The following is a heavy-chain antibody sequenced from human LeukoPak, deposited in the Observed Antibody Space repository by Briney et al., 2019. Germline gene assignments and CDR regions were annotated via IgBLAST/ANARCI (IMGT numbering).Heavy chain of an antibody. CDR1: GGTLSSYA. D-gene: IGHD2-21*02. CDR3: ARGIYCGGDCYTLDY. J-gene: IGHJ4*02. CDR2: MNPNSGNT. V-gene: IGHV1-8*02. Sequence: ASVKVSCKASGGTLSSYAISWVRQATGQGLEWMGWMNPNSGNTGYAQKFQGRVTMTRNTSISTAYMELSSLRSEDTAVYYCARGIYCGGDCYTLDYWGQGTLVTVSS.